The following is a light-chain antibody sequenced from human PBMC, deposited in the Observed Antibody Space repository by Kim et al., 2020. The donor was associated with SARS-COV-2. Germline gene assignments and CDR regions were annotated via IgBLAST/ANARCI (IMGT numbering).Light chain of an antibody. V-gene: IGKV1-5*03. Sequence: ASVGDRVTITCRASQSISSWLAWYQQKPEKAPDLLIYKASSLESGVPSRFSGSGSGTEFSLTISSLQPDDFATYYCQQYNSSPLTFGGGTKVDIK. CDR2: KAS. CDR3: QQYNSSPLT. J-gene: IGKJ4*01. CDR1: QSISSW.